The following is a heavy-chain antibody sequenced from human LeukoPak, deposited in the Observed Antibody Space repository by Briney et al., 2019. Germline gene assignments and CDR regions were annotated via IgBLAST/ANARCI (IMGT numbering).Heavy chain of an antibody. Sequence: GGSLRLSCVASGFTFSSYEMNWVRQAPGKGLEWLSYISSSGRTIYYADSVKGRFTMSRDNANNSLYLQMNSLRAEDTAIYYCARAKRGVAPNFASWGQGPLVTVSS. CDR3: ARAKRGVAPNFAS. CDR2: ISSSGRTI. D-gene: IGHD2-15*01. J-gene: IGHJ4*02. V-gene: IGHV3-48*03. CDR1: GFTFSSYE.